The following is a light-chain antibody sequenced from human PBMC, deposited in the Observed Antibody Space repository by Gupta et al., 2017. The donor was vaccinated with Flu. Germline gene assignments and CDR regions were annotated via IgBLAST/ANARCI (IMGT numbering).Light chain of an antibody. CDR3: QQSYSTPGA. Sequence: DFQMTQSTSSLSASVGDRVTISCRASQGISSYLNWYQQKPGKAPKLLIYGASSWQSGVPSRFSGSGSGTDFTLTISSLQPEDFATYYCQQSYSTPGAFGEGTKVEIK. J-gene: IGKJ1*01. CDR1: QGISSY. CDR2: GAS. V-gene: IGKV1-39*01.